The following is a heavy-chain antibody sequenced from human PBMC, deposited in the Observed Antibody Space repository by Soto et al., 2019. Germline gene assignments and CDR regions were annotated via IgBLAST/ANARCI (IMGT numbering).Heavy chain of an antibody. J-gene: IGHJ4*02. CDR3: VQTTGWPGFDF. D-gene: IGHD6-19*01. V-gene: IGHV3-53*01. Sequence: EVQLVESGGGLIQRGGSLRLSCAASGVTVSSKYMTWVRQAPGKGLEWVSVVYGGGTTYYADSVKGRFTISRDNSKNTLYLQMNSLRAEDTAVYYCVQTTGWPGFDFWGQGTLVTVSS. CDR1: GVTVSSKY. CDR2: VYGGGTT.